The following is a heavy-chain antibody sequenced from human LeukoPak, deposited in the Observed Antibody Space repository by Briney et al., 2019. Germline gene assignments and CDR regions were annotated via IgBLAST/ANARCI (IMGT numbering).Heavy chain of an antibody. CDR1: GYTFTGYY. Sequence: ASVKVSCKASGYTFTGYYMHWVRQAPGQGLEWMGWINPNSGGTNYAQKFQGRVTMTRGTSISTAYMELSRLRSDDTAVYYCAREARIAVAGTLAWFDPWGQGTLVTVSS. CDR3: AREARIAVAGTLAWFDP. D-gene: IGHD6-19*01. V-gene: IGHV1-2*02. J-gene: IGHJ5*02. CDR2: INPNSGGT.